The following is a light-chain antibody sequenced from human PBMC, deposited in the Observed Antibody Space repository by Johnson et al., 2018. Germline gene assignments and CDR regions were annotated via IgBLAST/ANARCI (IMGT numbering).Light chain of an antibody. V-gene: IGLV1-51*02. CDR1: SSNIGNNY. Sequence: QSVLTQPPSVSAAPGQKVTISCSGSSSNIGNNYVSWYQQLPGRAPKLLIYENNKRPSGIPDRFSGSKSGTSATLGITGLQTGDEADDYCGTWDSSLSAGNVFGTGTKVTVL. CDR3: GTWDSSLSAGNV. CDR2: ENN. J-gene: IGLJ1*01.